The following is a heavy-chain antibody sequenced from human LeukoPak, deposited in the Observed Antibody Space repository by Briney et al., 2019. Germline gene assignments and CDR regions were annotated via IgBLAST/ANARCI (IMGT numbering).Heavy chain of an antibody. V-gene: IGHV3-53*01. CDR3: ARENNFGSGMDV. CDR1: GFTVSSNS. CDR2: IYSGGST. D-gene: IGHD3-10*01. J-gene: IGHJ6*02. Sequence: GGSLRLSCAASGFTVSSNSMNWVRQAPGKGLQWVSVIYSGGSTYYADSVRGRFTISRDNSKNTLYLQMDSLRAEDTAVYYCARENNFGSGMDVWGQGTTVTVS.